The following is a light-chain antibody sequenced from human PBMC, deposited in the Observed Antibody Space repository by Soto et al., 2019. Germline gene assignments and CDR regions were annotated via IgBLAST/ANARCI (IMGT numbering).Light chain of an antibody. CDR3: QQRSNWPRALT. CDR1: QSVSSY. V-gene: IGKV3-11*01. Sequence: EIVLTQSPATLSLSPGERANLSCRASQSVSSYLAWYQQKPGQAPRLLIYDALNRATGIPARFSGSGSGTDFTLTISSLEPEDFAVYYCQQRSNWPRALTFGGGTKVEIK. J-gene: IGKJ4*01. CDR2: DAL.